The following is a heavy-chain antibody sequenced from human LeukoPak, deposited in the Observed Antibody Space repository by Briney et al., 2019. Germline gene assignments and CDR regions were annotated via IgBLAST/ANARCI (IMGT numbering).Heavy chain of an antibody. D-gene: IGHD6-13*01. CDR2: INPNSGGT. CDR1: GYTFTVYY. J-gene: IGHJ6*03. Sequence: ASVKVSCKASGYTFTVYYMHWGRQAPGQGLEWMGCINPNSGGTNYAQNFRGRVTMTRGTSISTAYMELSRLRSDDTAVYYCAREWNIYSSWRYYYYYYMDVWGKGTTVTVSS. CDR3: AREWNIYSSWRYYYYYYMDV. V-gene: IGHV1-2*02.